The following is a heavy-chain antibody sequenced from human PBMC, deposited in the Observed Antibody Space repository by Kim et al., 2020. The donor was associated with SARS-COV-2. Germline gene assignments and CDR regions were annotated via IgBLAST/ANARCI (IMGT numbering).Heavy chain of an antibody. Sequence: GGSLRLSCAASGFTFSTYGMSWVRQAAGKGLEWVSGITGSGGTTSYADTVKGRFTISRDNSKNTLYVQMNSLRAEDTAVYYCADPRGGVTDFWGQGTLVTVSS. D-gene: IGHD2-21*02. V-gene: IGHV3-23*01. CDR2: ITGSGGTT. CDR1: GFTFSTYG. CDR3: ADPRGGVTDF. J-gene: IGHJ4*02.